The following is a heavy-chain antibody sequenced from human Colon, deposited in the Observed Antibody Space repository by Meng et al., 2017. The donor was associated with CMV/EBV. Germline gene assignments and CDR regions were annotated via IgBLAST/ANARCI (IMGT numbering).Heavy chain of an antibody. V-gene: IGHV4-34*01. J-gene: IGHJ4*02. CDR2: IDHSGST. CDR3: ARGRWLPLED. D-gene: IGHD6-19*01. Sequence: LRLSCDVYGGLFSGYYWSWIRQPPGKGLEWIGEIDHSGSTNYNPSLKSRVIISVDRSKNQFSLKLTSLTAADTAMYYCARGRWLPLEDWGQGTRVTVSS. CDR1: GGLFSGYY.